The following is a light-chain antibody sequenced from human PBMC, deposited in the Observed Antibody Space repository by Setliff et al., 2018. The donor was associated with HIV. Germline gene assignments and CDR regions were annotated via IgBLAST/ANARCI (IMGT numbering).Light chain of an antibody. CDR2: AAS. J-gene: IGKJ4*01. V-gene: IGKV1-9*01. CDR1: HGISNY. CDR3: QQLNSYPPLT. Sequence: IQLTQSPSLLSASVGDRVTITCRASHGISNYLAWYQQKPGKAPKLLIYAASTLQSGVPSRFSGSGSGTEFALTISSLQPEDFATYYCQQLNSYPPLTFGGGTKVDIK.